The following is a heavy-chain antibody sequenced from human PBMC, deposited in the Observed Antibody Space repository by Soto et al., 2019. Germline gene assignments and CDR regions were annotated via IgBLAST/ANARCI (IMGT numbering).Heavy chain of an antibody. CDR2: ISGYNGNT. V-gene: IGHV1-18*01. CDR3: ARVRDYYDSSGYYVDY. J-gene: IGHJ4*02. Sequence: ASVKVSCKASGYTFTGKGIAWVRQAPGQGLEWMGWISGYNGNTNYAQKLQGRVTMTTDTSTSTAYMELRSLRSDDTAVYYCARVRDYYDSSGYYVDYWGQGTLVTVSS. D-gene: IGHD3-22*01. CDR1: GYTFTGKG.